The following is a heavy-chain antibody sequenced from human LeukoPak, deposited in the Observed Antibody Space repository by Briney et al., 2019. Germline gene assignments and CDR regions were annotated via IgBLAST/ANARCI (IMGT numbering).Heavy chain of an antibody. Sequence: PGGSLRLSCVASGFTFSSYWMHWVRQPPGNGLVWVSRIGSDGSTTTYADSVKGRFTISRDNSKNTLYLQMNSLRAEDTAVYYCAKGPPTSYYYYGMDVWGKGTTVTVSS. CDR2: IGSDGSTT. J-gene: IGHJ6*04. V-gene: IGHV3-74*01. CDR3: AKGPPTSYYYYGMDV. CDR1: GFTFSSYW.